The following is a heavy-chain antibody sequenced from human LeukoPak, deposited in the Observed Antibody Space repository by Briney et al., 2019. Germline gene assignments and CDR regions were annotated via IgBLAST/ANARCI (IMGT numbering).Heavy chain of an antibody. Sequence: GGSLRLSCAASGFTFSSYAIHWVRQAPGKGLEWVAVISYDGSNKYYADSVKGRFTISRDNSKNTLYLQMNSLRAEDTAVYYCAREGCSYGDAFDYWGQGTLVTVSS. CDR1: GFTFSSYA. CDR2: ISYDGSNK. V-gene: IGHV3-30-3*01. D-gene: IGHD5-18*01. CDR3: AREGCSYGDAFDY. J-gene: IGHJ4*02.